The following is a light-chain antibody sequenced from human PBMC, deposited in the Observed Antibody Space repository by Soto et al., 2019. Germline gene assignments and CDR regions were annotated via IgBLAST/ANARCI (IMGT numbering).Light chain of an antibody. CDR3: SSYSGTSALYV. V-gene: IGLV2-14*03. CDR2: NVS. Sequence: QSALTQPASVSGSPGQSITISCTGTSSDIGAYNYVSWYQQHPGRAPKLMISNVSNRPSGVSNRFSGSKSGNTASLTISGLQTEDEADYFCSSYSGTSALYVFGAVTKLTVL. CDR1: SSDIGAYNY. J-gene: IGLJ1*01.